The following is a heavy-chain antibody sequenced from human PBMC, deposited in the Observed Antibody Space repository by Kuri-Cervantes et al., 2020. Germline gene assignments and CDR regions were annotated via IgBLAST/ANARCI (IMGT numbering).Heavy chain of an antibody. CDR3: ARRYDFWSGYYSGYFDY. D-gene: IGHD3-3*01. CDR2: IKSKTDGGTT. Sequence: ETLSLTCAASGFTFSNAWMSWVRQAPGKGLEWVGRIKSKTDGGTTDYAAPVKGRFTISRDDSKNTLYLQMNSLKTEDTAVYYCARRYDFWSGYYSGYFDYWGQGTLVTVSS. V-gene: IGHV3-15*01. CDR1: GFTFSNAW. J-gene: IGHJ4*02.